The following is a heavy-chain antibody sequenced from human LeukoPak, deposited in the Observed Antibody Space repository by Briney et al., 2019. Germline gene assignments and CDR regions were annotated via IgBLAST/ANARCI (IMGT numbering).Heavy chain of an antibody. Sequence: ASVKVSCKASGYTFTSYGISWVRQAPGQGLEWMGWISAYSGNTNYAQKLQGRVTMTTDTSTSTAYMELRSLRSDDTAVYYCARVRTYDFWSDFDYWGQGTLVTVSS. CDR1: GYTFTSYG. CDR3: ARVRTYDFWSDFDY. J-gene: IGHJ4*02. V-gene: IGHV1-18*01. D-gene: IGHD3-3*01. CDR2: ISAYSGNT.